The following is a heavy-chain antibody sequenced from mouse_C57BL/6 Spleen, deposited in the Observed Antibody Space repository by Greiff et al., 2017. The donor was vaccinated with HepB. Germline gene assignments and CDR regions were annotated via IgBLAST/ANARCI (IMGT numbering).Heavy chain of an antibody. J-gene: IGHJ3*01. CDR1: GFTFSSYA. D-gene: IGHD1-1*01. CDR3: ARDKDYGSSWFAY. Sequence: EVQRVESGGGLVKPGGSLKLSCAASGFTFSSYAMSWVRQTPEKRLEWVATISDGGSYTYYPDNVKGRFTISRDNAKNNLYLQMSHLKSEDTAMYYCARDKDYGSSWFAYWGQGTLVTVSA. CDR2: ISDGGSYT. V-gene: IGHV5-4*01.